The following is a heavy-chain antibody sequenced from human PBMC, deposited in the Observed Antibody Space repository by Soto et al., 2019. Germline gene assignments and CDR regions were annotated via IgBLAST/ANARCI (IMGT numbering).Heavy chain of an antibody. CDR3: ARAKRGGMYYFDY. D-gene: IGHD3-16*01. CDR1: GGSISSGGYY. J-gene: IGHJ4*02. Sequence: SETLSLTCTVSGGSISSGGYYWSWIRQHPGKGLEWIGYIYYSGSTYYNPSLKSRVTISVDTSKNQFSLKLSSVTAADTAVYYCARAKRGGMYYFDYWGQGTLVTVSS. V-gene: IGHV4-31*03. CDR2: IYYSGST.